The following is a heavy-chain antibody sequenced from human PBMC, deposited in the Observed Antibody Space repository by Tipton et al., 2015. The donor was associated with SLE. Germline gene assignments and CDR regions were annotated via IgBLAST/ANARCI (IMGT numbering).Heavy chain of an antibody. Sequence: TLSLTCTVSGGSISSGSYYWSWIRQSAGRGLEWIGRIYSRGSTNYNPSLRSRVTISADAPKNQFSLNLSSVTAADTAVYYCARVPDSSRRRFDPWGQGTLVTVSS. J-gene: IGHJ5*02. CDR2: IYSRGST. D-gene: IGHD3-22*01. V-gene: IGHV4-61*02. CDR3: ARVPDSSRRRFDP. CDR1: GGSISSGSYY.